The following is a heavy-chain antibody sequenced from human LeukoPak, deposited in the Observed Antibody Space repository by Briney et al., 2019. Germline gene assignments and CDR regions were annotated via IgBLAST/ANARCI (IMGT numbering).Heavy chain of an antibody. V-gene: IGHV4-59*08. CDR1: GGSISSYY. Sequence: SATLSLTCTASGGSISSYYWSWIRQPPGNGLEWIVYIYYSGSTNYNPSLKSRVNISVDTSKTQFSLKLSSVTAADTAVYYCARGSTTYYYGSGSPNCFDPWGQGTLVTVSS. CDR3: ARGSTTYYYGSGSPNCFDP. J-gene: IGHJ5*02. D-gene: IGHD3-10*01. CDR2: IYYSGST.